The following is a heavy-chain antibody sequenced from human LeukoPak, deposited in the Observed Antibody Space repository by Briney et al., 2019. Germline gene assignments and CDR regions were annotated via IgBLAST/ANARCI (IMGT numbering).Heavy chain of an antibody. V-gene: IGHV1-46*01. CDR3: ARAAYYYDSSGYESFDY. D-gene: IGHD3-22*01. CDR2: INPSGGST. J-gene: IGHJ4*02. CDR1: GYTFTSYA. Sequence: ASVKVSCKASGYTFTSYAMHWVRQAPGQGLEWMGIINPSGGSTSYAQKFQGRVTMTRDTSTSTVYMELSSLRSEDTAVYYCARAAYYYDSSGYESFDYRGQGTLVTVSS.